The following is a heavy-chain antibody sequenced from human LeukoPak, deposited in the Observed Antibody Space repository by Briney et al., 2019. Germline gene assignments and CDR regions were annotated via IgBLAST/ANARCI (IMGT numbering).Heavy chain of an antibody. Sequence: PSETLSLTCTVSGGSIGSSRNYWAWIRQPPGKGLEWIGSISNSGSTYYNPPLKSRVTISVDPSKNQFSLKLSSVTAADTAIYYCARGGGPYYYENSDDYYALDSWGQGTLVTVSS. CDR3: ARGGGPYYYENSDDYYALDS. J-gene: IGHJ4*02. V-gene: IGHV4-39*07. CDR2: ISNSGST. CDR1: GGSIGSSRNY. D-gene: IGHD3-22*01.